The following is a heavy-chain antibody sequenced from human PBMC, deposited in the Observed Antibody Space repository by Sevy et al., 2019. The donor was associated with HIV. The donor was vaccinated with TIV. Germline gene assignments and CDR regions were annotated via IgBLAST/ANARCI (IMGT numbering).Heavy chain of an antibody. D-gene: IGHD2-2*01. CDR3: AGVPYCSSTSCLFDY. CDR2: IYYSGST. CDR1: GGSVSSGSYY. Sequence: SETLSLTCTVSGGSVSSGSYYWSWIRQPPGKGLEWIGYIYYSGSTNYNPSLKSRVTISVDTSKNQFSLKLSSVTAADTAVYYCAGVPYCSSTSCLFDYWGQGTLVTVSS. V-gene: IGHV4-61*01. J-gene: IGHJ4*02.